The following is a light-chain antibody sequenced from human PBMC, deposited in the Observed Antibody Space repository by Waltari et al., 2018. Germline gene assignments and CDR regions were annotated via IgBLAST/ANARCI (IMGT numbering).Light chain of an antibody. CDR1: QSISSY. CDR3: QQSYSTLYT. Sequence: DIQMTQPPSSLSASVGDRVTITCRPSQSISSYLNWYQQKPGKAPKLLFYAASSLQSGVPSRFSGSGSGTDFTLTISSLQPEDFATYYCQQSYSTLYTFGQGTKLEIK. CDR2: AAS. V-gene: IGKV1-39*01. J-gene: IGKJ2*01.